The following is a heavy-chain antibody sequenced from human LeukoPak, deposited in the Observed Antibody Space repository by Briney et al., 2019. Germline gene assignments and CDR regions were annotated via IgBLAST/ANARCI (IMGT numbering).Heavy chain of an antibody. V-gene: IGHV3-23*01. Sequence: GGSLRLSCAASGFTFSTFSNYGMSWVRQAPGKGLEWVSAISDSGGKTYYADSMKGRFTISRDNSKSTLYLQMNSLRAEDTAIYYCANNYYGSGTYYNPRGYWGQGTLVTVST. D-gene: IGHD3-10*01. CDR2: ISDSGGKT. CDR3: ANNYYGSGTYYNPRGY. CDR1: GFTFSTFSNYG. J-gene: IGHJ4*02.